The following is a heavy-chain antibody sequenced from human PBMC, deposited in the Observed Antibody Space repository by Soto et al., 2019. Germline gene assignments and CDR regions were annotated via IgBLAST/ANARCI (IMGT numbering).Heavy chain of an antibody. V-gene: IGHV5-51*01. J-gene: IGHJ4*01. D-gene: IGHD2-2*01. CDR1: EYSFTSYW. CDR2: IYPGDSDT. Sequence: GESLKISCKGSEYSFTSYWIGWVRQMPGKGLEWMGIIYPGDSDTRYSPSFQGQVTISADKSISTAYLQWSSLKASDTAIYYCAKDSHWAIISPTHDYWGHGTLVTVSS. CDR3: AKDSHWAIISPTHDY.